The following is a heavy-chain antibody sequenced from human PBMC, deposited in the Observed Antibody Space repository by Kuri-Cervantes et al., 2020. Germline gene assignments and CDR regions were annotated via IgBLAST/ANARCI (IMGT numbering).Heavy chain of an antibody. V-gene: IGHV4-59*08. Sequence: SETLSLTCTVSGGSISDYYWSWIRQPPGNGLEWIGYIYYSGSTYYNPSLKSRVTISVDTSKNQFSLKLSSVTAADTVVYYCASSSRYYDSSGYYSGDWFDPWGQGTLVTVSS. D-gene: IGHD3-22*01. CDR2: IYYSGST. CDR1: GGSISDYY. J-gene: IGHJ5*02. CDR3: ASSSRYYDSSGYYSGDWFDP.